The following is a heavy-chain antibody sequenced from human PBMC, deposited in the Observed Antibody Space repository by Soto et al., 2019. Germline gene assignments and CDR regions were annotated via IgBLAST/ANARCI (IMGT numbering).Heavy chain of an antibody. CDR2: ISHSGSP. D-gene: IGHD3-3*02. CDR1: GDSINSSQW. V-gene: IGHV4-4*02. CDR3: AARHFWSGPWTHTRLDY. J-gene: IGHJ4*02. Sequence: SETLSLTCAVSGDSINSSQWWDWVRQPPGKGLEWIGQISHSGSPNYNPSLTSRVTISVDKSKNHFSLKLTSVTAADTAVYYCAARHFWSGPWTHTRLDYWGQGTLVTVSS.